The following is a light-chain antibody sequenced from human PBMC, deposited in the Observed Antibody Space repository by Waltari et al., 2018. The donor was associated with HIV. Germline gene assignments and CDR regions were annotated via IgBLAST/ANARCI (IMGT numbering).Light chain of an antibody. Sequence: QSALTQPASVSGSPGQSITISCTATSTAGGGYNDVSWYHQHPGKAHKLMIYEVSNRPSGVSNRFSGSKSGNTASLTISGLQAEDESNYYCSSYTSSDTVVFGGGTKLTVL. J-gene: IGLJ2*01. CDR3: SSYTSSDTVV. V-gene: IGLV2-14*01. CDR2: EVS. CDR1: STAGGGYND.